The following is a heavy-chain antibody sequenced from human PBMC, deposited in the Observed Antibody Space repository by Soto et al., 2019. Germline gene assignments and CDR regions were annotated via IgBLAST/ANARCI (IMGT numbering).Heavy chain of an antibody. J-gene: IGHJ4*02. CDR2: IYYTGST. CDR1: GGSISSGGYY. Sequence: SETLSLTCTVSGGSISSGGYYWSWIRQHPGKGLEWIGYIYYTGSTYYNPSLKSRVTISVDTSKNQFSLRLSSVTAADTAVYYCARRGLEDLNTGVNFDYWGQGTLLTVSS. V-gene: IGHV4-31*03. CDR3: ARRGLEDLNTGVNFDY. D-gene: IGHD3-3*01.